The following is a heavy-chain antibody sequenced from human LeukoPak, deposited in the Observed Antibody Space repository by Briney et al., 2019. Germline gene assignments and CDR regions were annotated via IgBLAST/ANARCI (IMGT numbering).Heavy chain of an antibody. Sequence: SETLSLTCTVSGGSISTFYWSWIRQPPEKGLEWIGHIYYSGSANYNPSLKSRVTMSVDTSKNQFSLKLSSVTAADTAVYYCARGGGGYAFDYWGQGTLVTVSS. CDR3: ARGGGGYAFDY. CDR2: IYYSGSA. D-gene: IGHD5-12*01. V-gene: IGHV4-59*01. J-gene: IGHJ4*02. CDR1: GGSISTFY.